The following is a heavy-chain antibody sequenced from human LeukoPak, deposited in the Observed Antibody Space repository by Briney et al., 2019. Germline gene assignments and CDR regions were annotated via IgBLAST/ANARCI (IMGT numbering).Heavy chain of an antibody. J-gene: IGHJ4*02. D-gene: IGHD3-10*01. CDR3: ARGGYYGSGSYYPYHY. CDR1: GGSFSGYY. V-gene: IGHV4-34*01. CDR2: INHSGST. Sequence: SETLSLTCAVYGGSFSGYYWSWIRQTPRGGLEWSGEINHSGSTNYNPSLKSRVTISVDTSKNQFSLKLSSVTAADTAVYYCARGGYYGSGSYYPYHYWGQGTLVTVSS.